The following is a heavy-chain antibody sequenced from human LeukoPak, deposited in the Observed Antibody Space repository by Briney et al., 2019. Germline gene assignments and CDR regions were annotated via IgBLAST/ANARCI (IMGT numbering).Heavy chain of an antibody. CDR2: ISSSSSTI. D-gene: IGHD3-10*01. J-gene: IGHJ3*02. CDR1: GFTFSGYE. CDR3: ARYYYGSGSHDAFDI. Sequence: PGGSLRLSCAASGFTFSGYEMNWVRQAPGKGLEWVSYISSSSSTIYYADSVKGRFTISRDNAKNSLYLQMNSLRAEDTAVYYCARYYYGSGSHDAFDIWGQGTMVTVSS. V-gene: IGHV3-48*01.